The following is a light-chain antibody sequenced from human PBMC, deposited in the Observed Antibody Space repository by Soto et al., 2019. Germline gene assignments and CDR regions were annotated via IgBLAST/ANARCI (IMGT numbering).Light chain of an antibody. CDR2: GAS. J-gene: IGKJ2*01. CDR1: QSVSSN. CDR3: QHYNNWPFP. V-gene: IGKV3-15*01. Sequence: EIVMTQSPATLSVSPGERATLSCRASQSVSSNLAWYQQKPGQAPTLLIYGASARATGIPARFSGSGSGTEFTLNISILQSEDFAVYYCQHYNNWPFPFGQGTKLEI.